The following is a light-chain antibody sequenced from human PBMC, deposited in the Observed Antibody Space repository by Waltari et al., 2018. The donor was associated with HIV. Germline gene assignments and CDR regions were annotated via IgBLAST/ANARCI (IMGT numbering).Light chain of an antibody. Sequence: SYVLTQPPSVSVAPGQTATITCGGNNIGNKNVQGYQQKPGQAPVLVVDDDSDRPSGIPERFSGSNSGNTATLTISRVEVGDEADYYCQVWDGSSDHPKVVLGGGTKLTVL. CDR3: QVWDGSSDHPKVV. CDR1: NIGNKN. J-gene: IGLJ2*01. CDR2: DDS. V-gene: IGLV3-21*02.